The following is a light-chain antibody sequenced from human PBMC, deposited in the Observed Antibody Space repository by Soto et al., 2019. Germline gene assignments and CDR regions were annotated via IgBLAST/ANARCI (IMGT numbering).Light chain of an antibody. J-gene: IGKJ1*01. CDR1: QSVSSN. V-gene: IGKV3-15*01. CDR2: GAS. Sequence: EIVMTQSPATLSVSPGERATLSCRASQSVSSNLAWYQQKPGQAPRLLIYGASTRATGIPARFSGSGSGTEITLTISSLQSEDFAVYYCQQYNNWPQTFXQGTKVDIK. CDR3: QQYNNWPQT.